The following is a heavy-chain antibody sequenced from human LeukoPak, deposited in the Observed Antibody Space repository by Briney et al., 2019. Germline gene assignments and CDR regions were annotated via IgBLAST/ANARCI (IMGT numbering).Heavy chain of an antibody. J-gene: IGHJ3*02. Sequence: ASVKVSCKASGYTFTGYYMHWVRQAPGQGLEWMGWINPNSGGTNYAQKFQGRVTMTRDTSISTAYMELSSLTSDDTAVYYCARDRAAVPLTQDAFDIWGQGTMVTVSS. CDR2: INPNSGGT. CDR3: ARDRAAVPLTQDAFDI. CDR1: GYTFTGYY. D-gene: IGHD6-6*01. V-gene: IGHV1-2*02.